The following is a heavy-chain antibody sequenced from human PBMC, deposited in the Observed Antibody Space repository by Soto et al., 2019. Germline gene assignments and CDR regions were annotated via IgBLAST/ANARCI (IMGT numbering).Heavy chain of an antibody. D-gene: IGHD6-19*01. CDR1: GYGFTSYA. CDR3: ARLVGSGWHQGGYNWFDP. CDR2: IDPSDSYT. Sequence: XESLKVSGKCSGYGFTSYAVSWVLQMPGKGLEWMGRIDPSDSYTNYSPSFQGHVTISADKSISTAYLQWSSLKASDTAMYYCARLVGSGWHQGGYNWFDPWGQGTLVTVSS. V-gene: IGHV5-10-1*01. J-gene: IGHJ5*02.